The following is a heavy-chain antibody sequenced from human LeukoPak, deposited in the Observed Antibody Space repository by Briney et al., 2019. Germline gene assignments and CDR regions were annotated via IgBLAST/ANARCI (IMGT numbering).Heavy chain of an antibody. D-gene: IGHD5-12*01. Sequence: ASVKVSCEVSGYTLTELSMHWVRQAPGKGLEWMGGFDPEDGETIYAQKFQGRVTMTEDTSTDTAYMELSSLRSEDTAVYYCATKVADPTAFDIWGQGTMVTVSS. CDR1: GYTLTELS. CDR3: ATKVADPTAFDI. V-gene: IGHV1-24*01. J-gene: IGHJ3*02. CDR2: FDPEDGET.